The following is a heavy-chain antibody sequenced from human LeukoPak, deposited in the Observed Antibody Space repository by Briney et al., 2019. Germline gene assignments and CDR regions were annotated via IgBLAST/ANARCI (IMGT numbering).Heavy chain of an antibody. D-gene: IGHD7-27*01. J-gene: IGHJ4*02. CDR3: TRDRSWAWDY. V-gene: IGHV3-21*01. CDR1: GFTFSSYS. CDR2: ISSSSSYI. Sequence: GGSLRLSCAASGFTFSSYSMNWVRQAPGKGLEWVSSISSSSSYIYYADSVKGRFTISRDTSKNTMYLQLNSLRAEDTAIYYCTRDRSWAWDYWGQGTLVTVSS.